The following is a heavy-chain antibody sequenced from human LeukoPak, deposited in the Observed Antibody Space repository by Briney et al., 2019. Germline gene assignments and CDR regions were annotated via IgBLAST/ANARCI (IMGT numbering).Heavy chain of an antibody. CDR1: GYTFTGYY. D-gene: IGHD2-21*02. V-gene: IGHV1-2*02. CDR3: ARDRDHIVVVTANYYYYGMGV. CDR2: INPNSGGT. J-gene: IGHJ6*02. Sequence: ASVKVSCKASGYTFTGYYMHWVRQAPGQGLEWMGWINPNSGGTNYAQKFQGRVTMTRDTSISTAYMELSRLRSDDTAVYYCARDRDHIVVVTANYYYYGMGVWGQGTTVTVSS.